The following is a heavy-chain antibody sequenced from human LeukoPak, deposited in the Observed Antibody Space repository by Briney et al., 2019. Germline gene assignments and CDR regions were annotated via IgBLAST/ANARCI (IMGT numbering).Heavy chain of an antibody. D-gene: IGHD6-25*01. CDR1: GGSISSGDYY. J-gene: IGHJ5*02. CDR3: ARDRRGRFDP. Sequence: SGTLSLTCAVSGGSISSGDYYWSWIRQPPGKGLEWIGYIYYSGSTNYNPSLKSRVTISVDTSKNQFSLKLSSVTAADTAVYYCARDRRGRFDPWGQGTLVTVSS. CDR2: IYYSGST. V-gene: IGHV4-61*08.